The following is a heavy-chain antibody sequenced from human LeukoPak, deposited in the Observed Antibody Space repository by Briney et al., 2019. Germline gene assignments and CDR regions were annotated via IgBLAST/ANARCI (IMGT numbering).Heavy chain of an antibody. CDR2: IYSGGST. J-gene: IGHJ4*02. CDR3: ARGPYSCGWYLDFLEY. V-gene: IGHV3-66*01. CDR1: GFTVSSNY. D-gene: IGHD6-19*01. Sequence: GGSLRLSCAASGFTVSSNYMSWVRQAPGKGLEWVSVIYSGGSTYSADSVKGRFTITRDNSKNTLYLQMNSLRAEDTAVYYCARGPYSCGWYLDFLEYWGQGTLVTASS.